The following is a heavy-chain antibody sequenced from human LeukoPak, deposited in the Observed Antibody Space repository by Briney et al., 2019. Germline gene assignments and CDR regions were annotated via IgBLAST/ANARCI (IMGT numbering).Heavy chain of an antibody. V-gene: IGHV3-9*01. CDR1: GFRFDDYA. CDR2: ISWNGASI. Sequence: PGRSLRLSCAASGFRFDDYAMYWVRQAPGKGLEWVSGISWNGASIGYAKSVKGRFTISRDNAKNSLYLQMSSLRAEDTAVYYCARVLTGSWDWFDPWGQGTLVTVSS. D-gene: IGHD2-8*02. J-gene: IGHJ5*02. CDR3: ARVLTGSWDWFDP.